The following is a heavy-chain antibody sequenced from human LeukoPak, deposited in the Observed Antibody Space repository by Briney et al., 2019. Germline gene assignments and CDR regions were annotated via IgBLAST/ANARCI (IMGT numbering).Heavy chain of an antibody. Sequence: GGSLRLSCVASGFSFRSYWMDWVRQAPGKGLEWVANIKQDGIEKYFVDSVKGRFAISRDNAKNSLYLQMNNLRAEDTAVYYCARRSQGCTFDYWGQGTLVTVSS. D-gene: IGHD2-15*01. CDR3: ARRSQGCTFDY. J-gene: IGHJ4*02. V-gene: IGHV3-7*01. CDR1: GFSFRSYW. CDR2: IKQDGIEK.